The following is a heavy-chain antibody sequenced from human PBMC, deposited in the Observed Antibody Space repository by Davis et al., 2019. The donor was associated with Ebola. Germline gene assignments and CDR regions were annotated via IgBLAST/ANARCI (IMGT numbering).Heavy chain of an antibody. CDR2: INPSGGST. Sequence: ASVKVSCKASGYTFTSYYMHWVRQAPGQGLEWMGIINPSGGSTSYAQKFQGRVTMTRDTSTSTVYMELSSLRSEDTAVYYCATAANNYYGMDVWGQGTTVTVSS. CDR1: GYTFTSYY. J-gene: IGHJ6*02. V-gene: IGHV1-46*01. CDR3: ATAANNYYGMDV.